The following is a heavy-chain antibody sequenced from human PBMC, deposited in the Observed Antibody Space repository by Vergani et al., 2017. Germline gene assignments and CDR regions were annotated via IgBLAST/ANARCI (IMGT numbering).Heavy chain of an antibody. J-gene: IGHJ4*02. Sequence: QVQLQESGPGLVKPSETLSLTCTVSGGSISSYYWSWIRQPAGKGLEWIGRIYTSGSTNYNPSLKSRVTMSVDTSKNQFSLKLSSVTAADTAVYYCAREFLEWLPPYYFDYWGQGTLVTVSS. V-gene: IGHV4-4*07. CDR1: GGSISSYY. CDR3: AREFLEWLPPYYFDY. CDR2: IYTSGST. D-gene: IGHD3-3*01.